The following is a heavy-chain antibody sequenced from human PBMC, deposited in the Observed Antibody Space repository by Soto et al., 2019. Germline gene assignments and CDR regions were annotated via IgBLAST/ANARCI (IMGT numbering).Heavy chain of an antibody. J-gene: IGHJ5*02. CDR2: ISAYNGNT. CDR3: ARDLPFFRQWLVPRGFDP. D-gene: IGHD6-19*01. Sequence: ASVKVSCKASGYTFTSYGISWVRQAPGQGLEWMGWISAYNGNTNHAQKLQGRVTMTTDTSTSTAYMELRSLRSDDTAVYYCARDLPFFRQWLVPRGFDPWGQGTLVTVSS. CDR1: GYTFTSYG. V-gene: IGHV1-18*01.